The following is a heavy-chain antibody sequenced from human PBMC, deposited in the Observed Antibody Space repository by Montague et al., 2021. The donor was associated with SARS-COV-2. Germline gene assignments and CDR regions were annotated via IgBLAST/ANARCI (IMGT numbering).Heavy chain of an antibody. J-gene: IGHJ4*02. D-gene: IGHD2-15*01. V-gene: IGHV4-39*01. Sequence: SETLSLTCTVSGGSISSSSYYWGWIRQPPGKGLEWIGSIYYSGSTCYNPSLKSRVTISVDTSKNQFSLKLSSVTAADTAVYYCASTPIVVVVAADYYFDYWGQGTLVTVSS. CDR2: IYYSGST. CDR3: ASTPIVVVVAADYYFDY. CDR1: GGSISSSSYY.